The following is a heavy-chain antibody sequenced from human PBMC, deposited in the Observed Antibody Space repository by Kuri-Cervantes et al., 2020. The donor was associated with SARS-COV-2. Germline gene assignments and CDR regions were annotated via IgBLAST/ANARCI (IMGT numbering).Heavy chain of an antibody. J-gene: IGHJ4*02. Sequence: GGSLRLSCAPSGFTFSIYAMNWVRQGPRKGLEWVSGISGSGATTYYVDSVKGRFTISRDNSKNTLYLQMDSLRADDAAVYYCVKDYYGSGINWIFDSWGQGALVTVSS. V-gene: IGHV3-23*01. CDR3: VKDYYGSGINWIFDS. CDR2: ISGSGATT. D-gene: IGHD3-10*01. CDR1: GFTFSIYA.